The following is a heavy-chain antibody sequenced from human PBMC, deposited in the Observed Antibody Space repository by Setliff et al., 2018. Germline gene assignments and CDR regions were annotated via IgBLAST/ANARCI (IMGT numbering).Heavy chain of an antibody. J-gene: IGHJ4*02. CDR2: ISSSSTYI. CDR1: GFSFSDYS. Sequence: KPGGSLRLSCAASGFSFSDYSMNWVRQAPGKGLEWVSSISSSSTYIFYADSVRGRFTVSRDNAKNSLYLQMNSLRAEDTAIYYCGPGGKGLLENWGQGTLVTVSS. D-gene: IGHD3-10*01. V-gene: IGHV3-21*01. CDR3: GPGGKGLLEN.